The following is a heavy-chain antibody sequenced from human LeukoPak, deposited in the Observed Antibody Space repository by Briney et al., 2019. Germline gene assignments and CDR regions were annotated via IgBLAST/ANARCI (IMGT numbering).Heavy chain of an antibody. V-gene: IGHV3-74*01. CDR3: ARVRFGPSPNLYYYYGMDV. Sequence: GGSLRLSCAASGFTFSSYWMHWVRHAPGKGLVWVSRINRDGSSTSYADSVKGRFTISRDNAKNTLYLQMNSLRAEDTAVYYCARVRFGPSPNLYYYYGMDVWGQGTTVTVS. CDR2: INRDGSST. D-gene: IGHD3-10*01. CDR1: GFTFSSYW. J-gene: IGHJ6*02.